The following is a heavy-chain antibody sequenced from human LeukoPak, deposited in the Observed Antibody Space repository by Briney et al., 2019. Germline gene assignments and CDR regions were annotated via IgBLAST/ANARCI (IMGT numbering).Heavy chain of an antibody. CDR2: INRDGSST. CDR3: ARESYCTGGSCYSGRAFDV. J-gene: IGHJ3*01. Sequence: GGSLRLSCVASGIIFSNYWMHWVRQAPGKGLVWVSRINRDGSSTSYADSVKGRFTISRDNAKNTLYLQMNSLRAEDTALYYCARESYCTGGSCYSGRAFDVWGQGTMVTVSS. V-gene: IGHV3-74*01. CDR1: GIIFSNYW. D-gene: IGHD2-15*01.